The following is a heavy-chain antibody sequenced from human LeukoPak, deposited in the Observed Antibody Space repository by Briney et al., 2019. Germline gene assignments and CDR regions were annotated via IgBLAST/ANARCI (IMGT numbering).Heavy chain of an antibody. Sequence: PGGSLRLSCAASGFTFSSYAMSWVRQAPGKGLEWISVISGSGGSTYYADSVKGRFTISRDNSKNTLYLQMNSLRAEDTAVYFCAKLGLGGWYGDYWGQGTLVTVSS. CDR3: AKLGLGGWYGDY. V-gene: IGHV3-23*01. J-gene: IGHJ4*02. D-gene: IGHD6-19*01. CDR1: GFTFSSYA. CDR2: ISGSGGST.